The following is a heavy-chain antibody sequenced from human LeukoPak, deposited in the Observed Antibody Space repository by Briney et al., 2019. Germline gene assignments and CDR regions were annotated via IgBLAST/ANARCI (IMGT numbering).Heavy chain of an antibody. J-gene: IGHJ6*03. Sequence: GGSLRLSCAASGFTFSSYEMNWARQAPGKGLEWVSYISSSGSTIYYADSVKGRFTISRDNAKNSMYLQMNSLRAEDTAVYYCARGPRTGWGYMDVWGKGTTVTISS. CDR3: ARGPRTGWGYMDV. CDR2: ISSSGSTI. V-gene: IGHV3-48*03. CDR1: GFTFSSYE. D-gene: IGHD1-1*01.